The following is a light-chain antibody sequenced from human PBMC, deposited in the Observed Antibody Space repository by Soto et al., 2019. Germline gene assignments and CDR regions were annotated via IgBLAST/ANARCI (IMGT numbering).Light chain of an antibody. CDR1: QSLSGR. Sequence: DIQMTQSPSSLSASVGDSVTITCRASQSLSGRLTWYQQKPGEAPKLLIYEISTLHSGVPSRFSGSGSETVFTLTINSLQPGDFATYYCQQSFSPPYTFGQWTRLEIK. CDR3: QQSFSPPYT. CDR2: EIS. V-gene: IGKV1-39*01. J-gene: IGKJ2*01.